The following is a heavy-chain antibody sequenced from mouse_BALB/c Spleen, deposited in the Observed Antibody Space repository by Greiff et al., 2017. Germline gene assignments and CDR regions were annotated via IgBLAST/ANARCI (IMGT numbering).Heavy chain of an antibody. CDR3: NAWGLRRGAMDY. D-gene: IGHD6-1*01. J-gene: IGHJ4*01. CDR2: IDPENGDT. V-gene: IGHV14-4*02. CDR1: GFNIKDYY. Sequence: EVQLQESGAELVRSGASVKLSCTASGFNIKDYYMHWVKQRPEQGLEWIGWIDPENGDTEYAPKFQGKATMTADTSSNTAYLQLSSLTSEDTAVYYCNAWGLRRGAMDYWGQGTSVTVSA.